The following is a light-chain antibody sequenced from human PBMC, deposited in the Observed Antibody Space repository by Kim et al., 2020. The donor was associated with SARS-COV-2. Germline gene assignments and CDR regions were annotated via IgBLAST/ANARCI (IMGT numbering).Light chain of an antibody. CDR3: QQYSSSPAT. V-gene: IGKV3-20*01. CDR1: QSGSTNY. CDR2: GAS. J-gene: IGKJ1*01. Sequence: TPGERAPRSCRASQSGSTNYLAWYQQKPGQAPGLLFYGASSRATGIPDRFSGSGSGTDFTLTITRLEPEDFAVYYCQQYSSSPATFGQGTKVDIK.